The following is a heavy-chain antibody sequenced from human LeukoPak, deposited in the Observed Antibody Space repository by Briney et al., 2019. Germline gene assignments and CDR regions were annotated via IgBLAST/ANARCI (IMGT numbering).Heavy chain of an antibody. D-gene: IGHD3-22*01. Sequence: PGGSLRLSCAASGFTISSNQMSWVRQAPGKGLEWVSAIYSDGSTYYADSAKGRFTISRDNSKNTLYLQMNSLRVEDTAVYFCSFSSVWTGFFQYWGQGTLVTVSS. CDR2: IYSDGST. CDR1: GFTISSNQ. J-gene: IGHJ1*01. CDR3: SFSSVWTGFFQY. V-gene: IGHV3-53*01.